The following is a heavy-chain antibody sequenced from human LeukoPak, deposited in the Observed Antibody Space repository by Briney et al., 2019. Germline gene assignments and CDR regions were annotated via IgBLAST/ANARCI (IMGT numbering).Heavy chain of an antibody. Sequence: GGSLRLSCAASGFTFSSYWMSWVRQAPGKGLEWVANIKQDGSEKYYVDSVKGRFTISRDNAKNSLYLQMNSLRAEDTAVYYCARDPYSSSWYEGDYWGQGTLVTVSS. D-gene: IGHD6-13*01. J-gene: IGHJ4*02. CDR1: GFTFSSYW. CDR2: IKQDGSEK. V-gene: IGHV3-7*01. CDR3: ARDPYSSSWYEGDY.